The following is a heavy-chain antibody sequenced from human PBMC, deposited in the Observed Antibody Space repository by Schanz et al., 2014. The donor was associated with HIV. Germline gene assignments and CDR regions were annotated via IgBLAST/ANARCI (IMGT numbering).Heavy chain of an antibody. CDR3: ARAGQLALEQGWGNYYYYYYYGMDV. D-gene: IGHD1-7*01. Sequence: EVQLVESGGGLVQPGGCLRLSCAVSGFTLSSYWMNWVRQAPGKGLEWVANIKQDGSEKHYVDSVKGRFTISRDNAQNSLYLQMNSLRAEDTAVYYCARAGQLALEQGWGNYYYYYYYGMDVWGQGTTVTVSS. CDR2: IKQDGSEK. J-gene: IGHJ6*02. CDR1: GFTLSSYW. V-gene: IGHV3-7*01.